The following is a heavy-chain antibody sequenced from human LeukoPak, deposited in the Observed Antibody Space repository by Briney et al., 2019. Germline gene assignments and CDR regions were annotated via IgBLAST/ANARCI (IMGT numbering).Heavy chain of an antibody. CDR3: ARGRYDFWSGYPSDY. J-gene: IGHJ4*02. V-gene: IGHV1-8*01. Sequence: GASVKVSCKASGYTFTSYDINWVRQATGQALEWMGWMNPNSGNTGYAQKFQGRVTMTRNTSISTAYMELSSLRSEDTAVYYCARGRYDFWSGYPSDYWGQGTLVTVSS. D-gene: IGHD3-3*01. CDR1: GYTFTSYD. CDR2: MNPNSGNT.